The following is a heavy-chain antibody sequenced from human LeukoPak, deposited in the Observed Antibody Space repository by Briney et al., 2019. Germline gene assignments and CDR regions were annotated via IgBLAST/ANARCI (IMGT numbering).Heavy chain of an antibody. J-gene: IGHJ4*02. CDR3: ASPSLGMVATGAPFDY. Sequence: GGSLRLSCAASGFNYMSWVRQAPGKGLEWVSVIYSGGNRNYADSVKGRFTISRDNSENTLCLQMNSLRAEDTAVYYCASPSLGMVATGAPFDYWGQGTLVTVSS. CDR2: IYSGGNR. D-gene: IGHD5-12*01. V-gene: IGHV3-66*02. CDR1: GFNY.